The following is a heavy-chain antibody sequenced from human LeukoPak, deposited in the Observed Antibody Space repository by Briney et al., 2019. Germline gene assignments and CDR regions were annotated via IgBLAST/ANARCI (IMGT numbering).Heavy chain of an antibody. D-gene: IGHD4-17*01. Sequence: YHWGWIRQPPGKGLEWPSYITSSGSITDYADSVKGRFTISRDNAKNTMFLQMNSLRPEDTAVYYCARDPDYGDPEWGQGTLVTVSS. CDR2: ITSSGSIT. J-gene: IGHJ4*02. CDR1: YH. V-gene: IGHV3-11*01. CDR3: ARDPDYGDPE.